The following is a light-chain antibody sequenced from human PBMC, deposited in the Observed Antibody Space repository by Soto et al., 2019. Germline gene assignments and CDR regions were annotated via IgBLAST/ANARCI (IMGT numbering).Light chain of an antibody. V-gene: IGKV1-39*01. CDR1: QNISNY. CDR3: QQSYATPLN. J-gene: IGKJ4*01. CDR2: DVF. Sequence: DIQITQSPSSLSASVGDRVTITCRASQNISNYLNWYQHKPGQAPKVLIYDVFTLQSGVPSRVSGSGSGTFFTLTISSLQPEDFATYCCQQSYATPLNFGGGTKVDIK.